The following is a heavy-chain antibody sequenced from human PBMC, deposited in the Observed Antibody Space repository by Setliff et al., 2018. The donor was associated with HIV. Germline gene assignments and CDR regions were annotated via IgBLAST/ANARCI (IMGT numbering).Heavy chain of an antibody. CDR2: GSYSGST. CDR3: ARFRGVHSSSLLDS. CDR1: GDSSSSSGYW. J-gene: IGHJ4*02. V-gene: IGHV4-39*01. D-gene: IGHD6-6*01. Sequence: PSETLSLTCTVSGDSSSSSGYWWGWIRQPPGKGLEWIGIGSYSGSTYYNPSLKSRVTISVDTSNNQLFLKVSSVTAADTAVHYCARFRGVHSSSLLDSWGQGTLVTVSS.